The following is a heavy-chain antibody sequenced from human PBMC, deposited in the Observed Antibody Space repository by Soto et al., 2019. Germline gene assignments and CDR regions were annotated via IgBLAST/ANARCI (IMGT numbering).Heavy chain of an antibody. CDR2: ISSSSSYI. CDR3: ARDHPDSSGALLVDV. J-gene: IGHJ6*04. D-gene: IGHD6-25*01. Sequence: GGSLRLSCAASGFTFSSYSMNWVRQAPGKGLEWVSSISSSSSYIYYADSVKGRFTISRDNAKNSLYLQMNSLRAEDTAVYYCARDHPDSSGALLVDVWGKGTTVTVSS. V-gene: IGHV3-21*01. CDR1: GFTFSSYS.